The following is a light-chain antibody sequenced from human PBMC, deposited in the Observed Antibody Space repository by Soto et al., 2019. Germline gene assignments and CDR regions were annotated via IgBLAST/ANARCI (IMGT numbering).Light chain of an antibody. CDR1: QSVSNF. J-gene: IGKJ3*01. V-gene: IGKV3-11*01. CDR3: QQRSSWPIT. Sequence: EIVLTQSPATLSLSPGERATLSCMAIQSVSNFLAWYQQIPGQAPSLLIYDASNRATGIPARFSGSGSGTDFTLTISSLEPEDFALYYCQQRSSWPITFGPGTKVDIK. CDR2: DAS.